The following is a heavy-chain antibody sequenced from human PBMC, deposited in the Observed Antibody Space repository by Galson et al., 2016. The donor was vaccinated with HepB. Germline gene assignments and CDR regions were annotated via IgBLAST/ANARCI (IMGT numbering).Heavy chain of an antibody. CDR2: ISYDGSNK. CDR1: GFTFSSYA. D-gene: IGHD6-13*01. Sequence: SLRLSCAASGFTFSSYAMHWVRQAPGKGLEWVAVISYDGSNKYYADSVKGRFTISRDNAKKSLYLQMNSLRDEDTAVYYYANDWYGYMAYWGQGTLVTVSS. J-gene: IGHJ4*02. CDR3: ANDWYGYMAY. V-gene: IGHV3-30-3*02.